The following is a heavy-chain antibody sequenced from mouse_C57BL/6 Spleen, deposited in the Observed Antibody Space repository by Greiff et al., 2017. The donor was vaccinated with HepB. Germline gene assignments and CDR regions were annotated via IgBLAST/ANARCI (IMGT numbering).Heavy chain of an antibody. Sequence: VQLQQSGAELVRPGTSVKVSCKASGYASTNYLIEWVKQRPGQGLEWIGVINPGSGGTNYNEKFKGKATLTADKSSSTAYMQLSSLTSEDSAVYFCARSGTKDAMDYWGQGTSVTVSS. CDR2: INPGSGGT. V-gene: IGHV1-54*01. CDR3: ARSGTKDAMDY. J-gene: IGHJ4*01. CDR1: GYASTNYL. D-gene: IGHD4-1*01.